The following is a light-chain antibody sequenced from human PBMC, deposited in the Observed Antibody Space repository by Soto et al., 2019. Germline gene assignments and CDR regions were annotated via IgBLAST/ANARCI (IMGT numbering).Light chain of an antibody. CDR2: GAS. J-gene: IGKJ2*01. V-gene: IGKV3-20*01. CDR1: QSVSSS. CDR3: QQSGSSPET. Sequence: ENVLTQSPGTLSLSPGERATLSCRASQSVSSSLAWYQQKPGQAPRLLIYGASSRATGIPDRFSGSGSGTDFPLTISRLEPEDFAVYYCQQSGSSPETFGQGTKLEIK.